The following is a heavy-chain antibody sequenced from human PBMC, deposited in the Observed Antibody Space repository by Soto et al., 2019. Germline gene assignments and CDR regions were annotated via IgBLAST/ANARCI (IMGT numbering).Heavy chain of an antibody. CDR3: ARAETAIALYYFDY. V-gene: IGHV4-30-4*01. Sequence: SETLSLTCTVSGDSISSNNNYWSWIRQPPGEGLEWIGFISYSGATSYSPSLKSRVAISLDTSKNQFSLRLSSVTAADTAVYYFARAETAIALYYFDYWGQGTLVTVSS. CDR1: GDSISSNNNY. J-gene: IGHJ4*02. D-gene: IGHD5-18*01. CDR2: ISYSGAT.